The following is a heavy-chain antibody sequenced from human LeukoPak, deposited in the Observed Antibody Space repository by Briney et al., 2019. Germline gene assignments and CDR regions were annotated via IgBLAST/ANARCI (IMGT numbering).Heavy chain of an antibody. CDR3: ARGSSSRSTNY. Sequence: PSGTLSLTCAVSGGSISSSNWWSWVRQPPGKGLEWIGEIYHSGSTNYNPSLRSRVTISVDTSKNQFSLKLSSVTAADTAVYYCARGSSSRSTNYWGQGTLVTVSS. D-gene: IGHD6-19*01. CDR1: GGSISSSNW. V-gene: IGHV4-4*02. CDR2: IYHSGST. J-gene: IGHJ4*02.